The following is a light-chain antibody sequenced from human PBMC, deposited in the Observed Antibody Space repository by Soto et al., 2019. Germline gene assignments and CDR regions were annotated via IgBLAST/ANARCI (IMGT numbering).Light chain of an antibody. CDR2: KAS. V-gene: IGKV1-5*03. CDR3: QQYNVDSRT. J-gene: IGKJ1*01. Sequence: DIPMTQSPSTLSASVGDRVTITCRASQSISTWLAWYQPKPGKTPNLLIYKASILEGGVPSRCSGSGSGTEFTLTINSLQPDDFATYYCQQYNVDSRTFGQGTKVEIK. CDR1: QSISTW.